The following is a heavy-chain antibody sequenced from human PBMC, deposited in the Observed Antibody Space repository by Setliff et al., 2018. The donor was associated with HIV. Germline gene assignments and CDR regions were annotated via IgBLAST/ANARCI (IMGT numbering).Heavy chain of an antibody. CDR2: IFDSGCA. Sequence: SETLSLTCTVSGGSISSSNYYWGWIRQPTGKGRAWIGSIFDSGCANYNPSLTSPVTISVDTSKNQFYLKLGSVTAADTSVYYCAKEVLEIAVAASWGQGTLVTVSS. CDR3: AKEVLEIAVAAS. D-gene: IGHD6-19*01. CDR1: GGSISSSNYY. J-gene: IGHJ4*02. V-gene: IGHV4-39*01.